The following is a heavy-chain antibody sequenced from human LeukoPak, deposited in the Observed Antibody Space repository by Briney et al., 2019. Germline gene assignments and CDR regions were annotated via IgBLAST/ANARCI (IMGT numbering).Heavy chain of an antibody. CDR2: IYYSGTN. J-gene: IGHJ4*02. CDR3: ARAAYIAAAQYAY. CDR1: VGSLSRYY. V-gene: IGHV4-59*01. D-gene: IGHD6-13*01. Sequence: PPETLSLTCTVSVGSLSRYYWSWIQQPPRKGGGWVGYIYYSGTNNHNPSLKSRVTISVDTSKNQFSLTLSSVTAADTGVYYCARAAYIAAAQYAYWGQGTLVTVSS.